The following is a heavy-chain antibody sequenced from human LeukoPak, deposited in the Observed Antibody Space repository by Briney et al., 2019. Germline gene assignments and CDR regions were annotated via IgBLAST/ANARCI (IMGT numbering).Heavy chain of an antibody. D-gene: IGHD3-22*01. CDR3: ARGGHTYYYDSSGYQVEY. J-gene: IGHJ4*02. V-gene: IGHV1-2*02. Sequence: ASVKVSCKAYGYTFTGYYMHWVRQAPGQGLEWMGWINPNSGGTNYAQKFQGRATMTRDTSISTAYMELSRLRSDDTAVYYCARGGHTYYYDSSGYQVEYWGQGTLVTVSS. CDR1: GYTFTGYY. CDR2: INPNSGGT.